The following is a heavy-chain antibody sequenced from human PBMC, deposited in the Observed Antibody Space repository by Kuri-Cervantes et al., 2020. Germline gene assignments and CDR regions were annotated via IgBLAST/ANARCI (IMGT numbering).Heavy chain of an antibody. CDR3: ATESPHPMGPYYYYYMDV. J-gene: IGHJ6*03. CDR2: ITPFNGNT. D-gene: IGHD3-10*01. CDR1: GYTFTYRY. V-gene: IGHV1-45*02. Sequence: SVKVSCKASGYTFTYRYLHWVRQAPGQALEWMGWITPFNGNTNYAQKFQDRVTITRDRSMSTAYMELSSLRSEDTAVYYCATESPHPMGPYYYYYMDVWGKGTTVTVSS.